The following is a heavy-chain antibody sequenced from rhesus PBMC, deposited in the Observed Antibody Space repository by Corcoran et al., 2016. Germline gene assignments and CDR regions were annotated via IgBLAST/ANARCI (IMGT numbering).Heavy chain of an antibody. D-gene: IGHD6-13*01. CDR3: ARVYSSWSGEDY. J-gene: IGHJ4*01. Sequence: QLQLQESGPGLVKPSETLSVTCAVSGGSISSSYWSWIRQAPGKGLGWIGYIYGSGSSTNYNPSLKGRCTLSGDTSKNQFSLRRSSGTTAETAGYYCARVYSSWSGEDYWGQGVLVTVSS. CDR2: IYGSGSST. V-gene: IGHV4-169*01. CDR1: GGSISSSY.